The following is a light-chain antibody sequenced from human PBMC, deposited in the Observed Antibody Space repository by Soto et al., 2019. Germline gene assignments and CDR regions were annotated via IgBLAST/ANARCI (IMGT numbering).Light chain of an antibody. Sequence: QSVLTQPPSASGTPGQRVTISCSGSSSNIGTNTVIWYQQPPGAAPRLLIYSDNQRPSGVPDRFSGSKSGTSASLAISGLQSEDEADYYCAAWDVSLVVFGGGTKRTVL. CDR2: SDN. J-gene: IGLJ2*01. V-gene: IGLV1-44*01. CDR1: SSNIGTNT. CDR3: AAWDVSLVV.